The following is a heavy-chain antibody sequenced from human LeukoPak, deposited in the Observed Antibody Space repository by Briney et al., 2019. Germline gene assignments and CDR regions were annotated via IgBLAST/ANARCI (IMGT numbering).Heavy chain of an antibody. CDR1: GGSISSYY. V-gene: IGHV4-59*01. Sequence: SETLSLTCTVSGGSISSYYWSWIRQPPGKGLEWIGYIYYSGSTNYNPSLKSRVTISVDTSKNQFSLKLSSVTAADTAVYYCASWGSRYYFDYWGQGTLVTVSS. D-gene: IGHD3-16*01. CDR2: IYYSGST. J-gene: IGHJ4*02. CDR3: ASWGSRYYFDY.